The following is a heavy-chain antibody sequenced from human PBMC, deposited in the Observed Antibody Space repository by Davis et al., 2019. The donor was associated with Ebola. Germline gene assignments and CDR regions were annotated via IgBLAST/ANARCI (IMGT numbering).Heavy chain of an antibody. CDR3: ARGRLLWFGELFP. J-gene: IGHJ5*02. D-gene: IGHD3-10*01. Sequence: MPSETLSLTCAVYSGSFSGYYWSWIRQPPGKGLEWIGEINHSGSTNYNPSLKSRVTISVDTSKNQFSLKLSSVTAADTAVYYCARGRLLWFGELFPWGQGTLVTVSS. CDR1: SGSFSGYY. V-gene: IGHV4-34*01. CDR2: INHSGST.